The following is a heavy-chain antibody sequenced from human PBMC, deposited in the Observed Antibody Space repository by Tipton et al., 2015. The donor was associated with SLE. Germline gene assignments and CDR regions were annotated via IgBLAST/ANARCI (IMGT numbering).Heavy chain of an antibody. Sequence: QLVQSGAEVKKPGESLKISCKGSGYSFTSYWIGWVRQMPGKGLEWMGIIYPGDSDTRYSPSFQGQVTISADKSISTAYLQWSSLKASDTAMYYCARDWLYSSSPDAFDIWGQGTMVTVSS. CDR2: IYPGDSDT. V-gene: IGHV5-51*03. D-gene: IGHD6-13*01. CDR3: ARDWLYSSSPDAFDI. J-gene: IGHJ3*02. CDR1: GYSFTSYW.